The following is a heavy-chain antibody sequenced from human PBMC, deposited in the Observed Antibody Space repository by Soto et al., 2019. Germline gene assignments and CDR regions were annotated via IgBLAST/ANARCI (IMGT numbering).Heavy chain of an antibody. D-gene: IGHD3-3*01. CDR1: GFTFSDYY. V-gene: IGHV3-11*01. CDR2: ISSSGSTI. Sequence: QVQLVESGGGLVKPGGSLRLSCAASGFTFSDYYMSWIRQAPGKGLEWVSYISSSGSTIYYADSVKGRFTISRDNAKNSLYLQMNSLRAEDTAVYYCARDVMNEFWSGYYYYYYYMDVWGKGTTVTVSS. CDR3: ARDVMNEFWSGYYYYYYYMDV. J-gene: IGHJ6*03.